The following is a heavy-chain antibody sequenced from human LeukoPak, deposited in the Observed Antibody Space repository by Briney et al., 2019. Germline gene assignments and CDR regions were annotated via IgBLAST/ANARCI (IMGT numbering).Heavy chain of an antibody. Sequence: PSETLSLTXIVSGGFISSSNYNSDWIRQPPGKGLQWIGSIYYSGSTYYNPSLKSRVTISVDTSKNQFSLKLSSVTAADTAVYYCARHAVYSNHYFDYWGQGTLVTVSS. V-gene: IGHV4-39*01. CDR1: GGFISSSNYN. D-gene: IGHD4-11*01. CDR2: IYYSGST. J-gene: IGHJ4*02. CDR3: ARHAVYSNHYFDY.